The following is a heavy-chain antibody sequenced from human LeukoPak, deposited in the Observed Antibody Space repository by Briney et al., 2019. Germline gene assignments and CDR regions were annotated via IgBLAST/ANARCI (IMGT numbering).Heavy chain of an antibody. CDR3: ARDRSSGYGMDV. CDR2: IWYDGSNK. CDR1: GFTFSSYG. J-gene: IGHJ6*02. Sequence: GGSLRLSCAASGFTFSSYGMHWVRQAPGKGLEWVAVIWYDGSNKYYADSVKGRFTISRDNSKNTLYLQMNSLRAEDTAVYYCARDRSSGYGMDVWGQGTTVTVSS. V-gene: IGHV3-33*01. D-gene: IGHD6-19*01.